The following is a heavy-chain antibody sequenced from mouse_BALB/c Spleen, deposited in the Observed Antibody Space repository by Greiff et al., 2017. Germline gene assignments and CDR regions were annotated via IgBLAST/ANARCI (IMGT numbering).Heavy chain of an antibody. D-gene: IGHD1-3*01. V-gene: IGHV5-17*02. J-gene: IGHJ4*01. CDR3: ARKWASYAMDY. Sequence: DVKLVESGGGLVQPGGSRKLSCAASGFTFSSFGMHWVRQAPEKGLEWVAYISSGSSTIYYADTVKGRFTISRDNPKNTLFLQMTSLRSEDTAMYYCARKWASYAMDYWGQGTSVTVSS. CDR1: GFTFSSFG. CDR2: ISSGSSTI.